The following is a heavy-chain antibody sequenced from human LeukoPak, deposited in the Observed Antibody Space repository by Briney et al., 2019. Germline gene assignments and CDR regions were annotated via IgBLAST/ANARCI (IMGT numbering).Heavy chain of an antibody. Sequence: GVSLRLSCAASGFSFSSYWMTWVRQAPGKGLERVANIKDDGSERNYMDSMKGRFTISRDNGKNLLLLQMSSLRAEDTAVYYCAGGSGWTSEYWGQGTLVTVSS. CDR1: GFSFSSYW. D-gene: IGHD6-19*01. J-gene: IGHJ4*02. V-gene: IGHV3-7*03. CDR3: AGGSGWTSEY. CDR2: IKDDGSER.